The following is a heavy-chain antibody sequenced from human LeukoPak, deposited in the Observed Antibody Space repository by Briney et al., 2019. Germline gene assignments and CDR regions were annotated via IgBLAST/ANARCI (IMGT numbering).Heavy chain of an antibody. Sequence: PGGSLRLSCADSGFTLSSYAMSWVRQAPGKGLEWVSSISASGGSTNYADSVKGRFTISRDNSKNTVCLQMNSLRAEDTAVYYCAKVMKGSERLTMVRGVIIKTAGLYYMDVWGKGTTVTVSS. CDR2: ISASGGST. CDR3: AKVMKGSERLTMVRGVIIKTAGLYYMDV. J-gene: IGHJ6*03. D-gene: IGHD3-10*01. V-gene: IGHV3-23*01. CDR1: GFTLSSYA.